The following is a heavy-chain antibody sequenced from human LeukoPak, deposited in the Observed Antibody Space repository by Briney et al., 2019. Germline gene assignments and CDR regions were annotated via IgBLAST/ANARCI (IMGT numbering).Heavy chain of an antibody. CDR3: ARELAEATVTGGAFDI. Sequence: ASVKVSCKASGGTFSSYAISWVRQAPGQGLEWMGRFIPILGIANYAQKFQGRVTITADKSTSTAYMELSSLRSEDTAVYYCARELAEATVTGGAFDIWGQGTMVTVSS. CDR2: FIPILGIA. CDR1: GGTFSSYA. D-gene: IGHD4-17*01. V-gene: IGHV1-69*04. J-gene: IGHJ3*02.